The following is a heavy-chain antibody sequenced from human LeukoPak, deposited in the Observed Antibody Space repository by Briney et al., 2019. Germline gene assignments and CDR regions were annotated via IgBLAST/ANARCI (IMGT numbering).Heavy chain of an antibody. V-gene: IGHV4-30-4*07. CDR3: ARDSEMGSFDP. D-gene: IGHD5-24*01. Sequence: PSETLSLTCAVSGGSISGGGYSWSWIRQPPGKGLEWIGHIYHSGSAYYNPSLKSRVTISVDTSKSQFSLNLSSVTAADTAFYYCARDSEMGSFDPWGQGTLVTVSS. J-gene: IGHJ5*02. CDR2: IYHSGSA. CDR1: GGSISGGGYS.